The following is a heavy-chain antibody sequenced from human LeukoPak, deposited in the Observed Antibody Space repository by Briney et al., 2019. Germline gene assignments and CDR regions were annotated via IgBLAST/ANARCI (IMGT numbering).Heavy chain of an antibody. J-gene: IGHJ4*02. D-gene: IGHD2-2*02. V-gene: IGHV1-69*13. CDR3: ARGRNRIGYCSSTSCYTPDDY. CDR2: IIPFFGTA. CDR1: GGTFSSYA. Sequence: SVKVSCKASGGTFSSYAISWVRQAPGQGLEWMGGIIPFFGTANYAQKFQGRVTITADESTSTAYMELSSLRSEDTAVYYCARGRNRIGYCSSTSCYTPDDYWGQGTLVTVSS.